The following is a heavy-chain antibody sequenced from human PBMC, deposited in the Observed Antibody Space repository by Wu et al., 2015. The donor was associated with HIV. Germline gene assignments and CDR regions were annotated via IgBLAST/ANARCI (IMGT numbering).Heavy chain of an antibody. CDR2: INPLFGTT. Sequence: QAQLVQFGAEVKKPGSSVKVTCKASGDGFTSYAVSWVRQAPGQGLEWMGGINPLFGTTKYAQKFQDRVTITTDESTSTAYMELSSLRSEDTAVYYCARAAHSREFPWPGNYYYMDVWGKGTTVTVSS. J-gene: IGHJ6*03. V-gene: IGHV1-69*05. D-gene: IGHD5-24*01. CDR1: GDGFTSYA. CDR3: ARAAHSREFPWPGNYYYMDV.